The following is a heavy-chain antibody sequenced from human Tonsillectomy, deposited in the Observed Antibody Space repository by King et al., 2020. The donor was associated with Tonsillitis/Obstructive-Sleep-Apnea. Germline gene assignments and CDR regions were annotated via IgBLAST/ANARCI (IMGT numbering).Heavy chain of an antibody. CDR1: GDSFSGYY. J-gene: IGHJ4*02. CDR3: ARGPLQVYSAYGSPFDY. CDR2: INHSGST. V-gene: IGHV4-34*01. D-gene: IGHD5-12*01. Sequence: VQLQQWGAGLLKPSETLFLTCAVYGDSFSGYYWSWIRQPPGKGLEWIGEINHSGSTNYNPSLKSRITISVDTSKNQFSLKLSSVTAADTAVYYCARGPLQVYSAYGSPFDYWGQGTQVTVSS.